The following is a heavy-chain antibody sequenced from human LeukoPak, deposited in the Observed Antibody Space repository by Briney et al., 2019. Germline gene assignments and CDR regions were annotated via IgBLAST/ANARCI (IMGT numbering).Heavy chain of an antibody. Sequence: VKPSETLSLTCIVSVGSISSYYWSWIRQPPGKGLEWIGYIYYSGSTNYNPSLKSRVTISVDTSKNQFSLKLSSVTAADTAVYYCARTRLETDEFYFDYWGQGTLVTVSS. CDR3: ARTRLETDEFYFDY. J-gene: IGHJ4*02. CDR2: IYYSGST. V-gene: IGHV4-59*01. CDR1: VGSISSYY. D-gene: IGHD3-10*01.